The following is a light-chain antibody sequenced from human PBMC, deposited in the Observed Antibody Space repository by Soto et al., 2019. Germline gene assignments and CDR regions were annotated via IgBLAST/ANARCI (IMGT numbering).Light chain of an antibody. Sequence: EIVMTQSPATLSLSPGERATLSGRARQSVSSSYLSWYQQKPGQAPRLLIYGASTRATGIPARFSGSGSGTEFTLIISSLQSEDFAVYYCQQYNEWPPFTFGQGTRLEIK. CDR2: GAS. V-gene: IGKV3D-15*01. CDR3: QQYNEWPPFT. CDR1: QSVSSSY. J-gene: IGKJ5*01.